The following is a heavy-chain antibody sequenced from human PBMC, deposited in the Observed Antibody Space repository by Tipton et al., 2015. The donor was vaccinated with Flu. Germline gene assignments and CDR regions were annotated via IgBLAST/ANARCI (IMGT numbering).Heavy chain of an antibody. J-gene: IGHJ3*02. CDR3: ARDGFITMIVVVTPGAFDI. CDR1: GGSISSSSYY. V-gene: IGHV4-39*07. Sequence: TLSLTCTVSGGSISSSSYYWGWIRQPPGKGLEWIGSIYYSGNTYYNPSLKSRVTISVDKSKKQFSLKLSSVTAADTAVYYCARDGFITMIVVVTPGAFDIWCQGTMVTVSS. CDR2: IYYSGNT. D-gene: IGHD3-22*01.